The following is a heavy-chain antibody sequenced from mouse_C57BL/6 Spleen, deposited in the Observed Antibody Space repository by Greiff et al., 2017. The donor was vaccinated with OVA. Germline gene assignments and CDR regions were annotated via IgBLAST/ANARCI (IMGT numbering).Heavy chain of an antibody. Sequence: QVQLQQSGPELVKPGASVKISCKASGYAFSSSWMNWVKQRPGKGLEWIGRIYPGDGDTNYNGKFKGKATLTADKSSSTAYMQLSSLTSEDSAVYFCARRVTTVVATPYAMDYWGQGTSVTVSS. J-gene: IGHJ4*01. V-gene: IGHV1-82*01. CDR2: IYPGDGDT. CDR1: GYAFSSSW. D-gene: IGHD1-1*01. CDR3: ARRVTTVVATPYAMDY.